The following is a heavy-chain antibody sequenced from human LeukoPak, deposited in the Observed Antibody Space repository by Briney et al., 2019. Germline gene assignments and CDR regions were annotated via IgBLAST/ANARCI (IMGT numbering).Heavy chain of an antibody. CDR3: ARAPRGGESGFDY. CDR2: ISSSSSYI. Sequence: PGGSLRLSCAASGFTFSSYSMNWVRQAPGKGLEWVSSISSSSSYIYYADSVKGRFTISRDNAKNSLYLQMNSLRAEDTAVYYCARAPRGGESGFDYWGQGTLVTVSS. V-gene: IGHV3-21*01. J-gene: IGHJ4*02. D-gene: IGHD1-26*01. CDR1: GFTFSSYS.